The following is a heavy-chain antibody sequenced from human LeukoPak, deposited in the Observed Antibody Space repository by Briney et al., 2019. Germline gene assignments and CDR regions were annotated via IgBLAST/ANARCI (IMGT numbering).Heavy chain of an antibody. D-gene: IGHD3-10*01. V-gene: IGHV3-30*04. Sequence: GGSLRLSCAASGFTFSSYAMHWVRQAPGKGLEWVAVISYDGSNKYYADSVKGRFTISRDNSKNTLYLQMNSLRAEDTAVYYCARDLVRGVRPINWFDPWGQGTLVTVSS. CDR3: ARDLVRGVRPINWFDP. J-gene: IGHJ5*02. CDR1: GFTFSSYA. CDR2: ISYDGSNK.